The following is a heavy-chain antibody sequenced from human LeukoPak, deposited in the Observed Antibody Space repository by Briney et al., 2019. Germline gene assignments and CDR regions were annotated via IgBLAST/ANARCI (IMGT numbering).Heavy chain of an antibody. Sequence: SETLSLTCAVYGGSFSGYYWSWIRQPPGKGLEWIGEINQSGSTNYNPSLKSRLTISVDTSKNQFSLKLSSVTAADTAVYYCARASYNWNYRVDYWGQGTLVTVSS. J-gene: IGHJ4*02. V-gene: IGHV4-34*01. CDR3: ARASYNWNYRVDY. CDR2: INQSGST. CDR1: GGSFSGYY. D-gene: IGHD1-7*01.